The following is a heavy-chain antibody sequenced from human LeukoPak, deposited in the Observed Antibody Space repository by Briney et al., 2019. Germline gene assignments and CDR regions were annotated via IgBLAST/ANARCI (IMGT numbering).Heavy chain of an antibody. CDR3: ARGEWDLLFDY. V-gene: IGHV4-28*03. CDR2: IYYSANT. J-gene: IGHJ4*02. CDR1: GYSISSNNW. Sequence: SDTLSLTCAVSGYSISSNNWWAWIRQPPGKARDGIGYIYYSANTYYNPYNPSLTSRVTMSVDTSKNQFSLKLSSVTAADTAVYYCARGEWDLLFDYWGQGTLVTVSS. D-gene: IGHD1-26*01.